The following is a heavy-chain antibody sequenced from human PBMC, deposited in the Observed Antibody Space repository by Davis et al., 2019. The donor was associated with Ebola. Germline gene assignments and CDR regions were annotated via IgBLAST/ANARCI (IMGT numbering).Heavy chain of an antibody. D-gene: IGHD1-26*01. CDR2: ISYDGSNK. Sequence: GGSLRLSCAASGFTFSSYAMHWVRQAPGKGLEWVAVISYDGSNKYYADSVKGRFTISRDNSKNTLYLQMNSLRAEDTAVYYCARDNGRWELLGAVDYWGQGTLVTVSS. V-gene: IGHV3-30-3*01. CDR3: ARDNGRWELLGAVDY. J-gene: IGHJ4*02. CDR1: GFTFSSYA.